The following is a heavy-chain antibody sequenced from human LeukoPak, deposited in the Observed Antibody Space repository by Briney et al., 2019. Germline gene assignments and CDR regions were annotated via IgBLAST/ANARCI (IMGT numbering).Heavy chain of an antibody. D-gene: IGHD6-13*01. CDR2: IKEDESEK. V-gene: IGHV3-7*01. Sequence: GGSLRLSCAGSGLTLSRSWMSWVRQAPGKGLQWVANIKEDESEKDYVDSVKGRFTISRDDAKNSLDLQMNSLRVEDTAIYYCARNAYSSSWYVVYFQHWGQGTLVTVSS. J-gene: IGHJ1*01. CDR3: ARNAYSSSWYVVYFQH. CDR1: GLTLSRSW.